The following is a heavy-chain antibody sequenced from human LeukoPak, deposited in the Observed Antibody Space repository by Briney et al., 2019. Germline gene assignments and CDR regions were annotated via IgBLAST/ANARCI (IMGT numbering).Heavy chain of an antibody. CDR1: GGSLNSSNYY. CDR2: IYYNGNT. J-gene: IGHJ6*03. V-gene: IGHV4-39*07. Sequence: PSETLSLTCTVSGGSLNSSNYYWGWIRQPPGKGLEWIGSIYYNGNTYYNPSLKSRVTISIDTSENQFSLKLSSVTAADTAVYYCARVTSGSCSSTSCLTYYYYYMDVRGKGTTVTVSS. D-gene: IGHD2-2*01. CDR3: ARVTSGSCSSTSCLTYYYYYMDV.